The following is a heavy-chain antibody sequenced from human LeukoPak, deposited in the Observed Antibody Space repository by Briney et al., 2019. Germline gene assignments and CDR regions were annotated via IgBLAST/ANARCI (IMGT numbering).Heavy chain of an antibody. Sequence: SETLSLTCAVYGGSFSGYYWSWIRQPPGKGLEWIGEINHSGSTNYNPSLKSRVTISVDTSKNQFSLKLSSVTAADTAMYYCARGAFYDRRSMVRGVMIDYWGQGTLVTVSS. CDR3: ARGAFYDRRSMVRGVMIDY. D-gene: IGHD3-10*01. J-gene: IGHJ4*02. CDR1: GGSFSGYY. V-gene: IGHV4-34*01. CDR2: INHSGST.